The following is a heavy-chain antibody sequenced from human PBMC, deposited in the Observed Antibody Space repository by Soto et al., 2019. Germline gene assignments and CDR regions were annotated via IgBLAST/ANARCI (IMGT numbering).Heavy chain of an antibody. CDR2: ISYDGSNK. Sequence: QVQLVESGGGVVQPGRSLRLSCAASGFTFSSYGMHWVRQAPGRGREWVAVISYDGSNKYYADSVKGRFTISRDNSKNTLYLQMNSLRAEDTAVYYCAKEGTTHYYYYGMDVWGQGTTVTVSS. D-gene: IGHD4-17*01. J-gene: IGHJ6*02. CDR1: GFTFSSYG. V-gene: IGHV3-30*18. CDR3: AKEGTTHYYYYGMDV.